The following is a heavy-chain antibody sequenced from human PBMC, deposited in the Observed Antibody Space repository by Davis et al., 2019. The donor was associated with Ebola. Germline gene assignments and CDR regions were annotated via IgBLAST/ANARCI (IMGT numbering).Heavy chain of an antibody. V-gene: IGHV3-33*01. CDR1: RFNFSSYG. CDR2: IWYDGSNE. CDR3: ARAGVAAADTSDYYYYYGMDV. J-gene: IGHJ6*02. D-gene: IGHD6-13*01. Sequence: GESLKISCAASRFNFSSYGMHWVRQAPGKGLEWVAIIWYDGSNEYYADSVKGRFTLSRDNSRNTLSLQMNSLRANDTAVYYCARAGVAAADTSDYYYYYGMDVWGQGTTVTVSS.